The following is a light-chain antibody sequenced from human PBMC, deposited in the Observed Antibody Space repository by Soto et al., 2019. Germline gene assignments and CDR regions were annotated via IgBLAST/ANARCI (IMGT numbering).Light chain of an antibody. CDR3: AAWDDRLNGVV. CDR1: SSNIGSNT. CDR2: SNN. Sequence: QPVLTQPPSASGTPGQRVTISCSGSSSNIGSNTVNWYQQLPGTAPKLLIYSNNQRPSGVPDRFSGAKSGTSASRAISGLQSEDEADYYCAAWDDRLNGVVFGGGTQLTVL. V-gene: IGLV1-44*01. J-gene: IGLJ2*01.